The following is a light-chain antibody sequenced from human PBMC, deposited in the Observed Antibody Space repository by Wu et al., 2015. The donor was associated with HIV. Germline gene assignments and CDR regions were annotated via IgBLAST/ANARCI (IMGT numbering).Light chain of an antibody. CDR3: LQDYNFPWT. CDR1: QGIRNE. CDR2: TAS. V-gene: IGKV1-6*01. Sequence: AIQMTQSPSSLSASIGDRVTITCRANQGIRNELLWYQQQPGKAPKLLIYTASTLQTGVPSRFSGSGYGTYFTLTISGLQPEDFATYYCLQDYNFPWTFGQGTRVEIK. J-gene: IGKJ1*01.